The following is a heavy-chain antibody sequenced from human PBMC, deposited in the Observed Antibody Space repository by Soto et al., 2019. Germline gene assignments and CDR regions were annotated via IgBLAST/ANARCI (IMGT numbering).Heavy chain of an antibody. Sequence: QVRLRESGPQVVKPSATLSLNCNVSGGAFRSYFWSWIRQSPGKGLEWIGNIHSSGRSNYNPSFNSRVSMSIVPAKNQFSVRLTSVTPADTAVYYCARDDPFDPWGQGILVTVSS. CDR1: GGAFRSYF. CDR2: IHSSGRS. J-gene: IGHJ5*02. V-gene: IGHV4-59*01. CDR3: ARDDPFDP.